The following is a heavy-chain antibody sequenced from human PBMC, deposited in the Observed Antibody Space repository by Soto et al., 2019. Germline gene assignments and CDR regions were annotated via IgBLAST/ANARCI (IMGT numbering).Heavy chain of an antibody. CDR1: GFTFSSYA. CDR2: ISGSGGST. CDR3: AKDRNSRYYFDY. V-gene: IGHV3-23*01. Sequence: EVQLLESGGGLVQPGGSLRLSCAASGFTFSSYAMSWVRQARGKGLEWVSAISGSGGSTYYADSVKGRFTISRDNSKNTLYLQMNSLRAEDTAVYYCAKDRNSRYYFDYWGQGTLVTVSS. J-gene: IGHJ4*02. D-gene: IGHD2-21*01.